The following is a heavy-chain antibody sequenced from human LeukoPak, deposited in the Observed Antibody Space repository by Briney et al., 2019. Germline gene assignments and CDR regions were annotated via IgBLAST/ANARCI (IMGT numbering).Heavy chain of an antibody. Sequence: SETLSLTCTVSGGSISSYYWSWIRQPPGKGLEWIGYIYYSGSTNYNPSLKSRVTISVDTSKNQFSLKLTSMTAADTAVYYCARRLVGSSFMDYWGQGTLVTVSS. CDR2: IYYSGST. CDR3: ARRLVGSSFMDY. D-gene: IGHD6-6*01. V-gene: IGHV4-59*08. J-gene: IGHJ4*02. CDR1: GGSISSYY.